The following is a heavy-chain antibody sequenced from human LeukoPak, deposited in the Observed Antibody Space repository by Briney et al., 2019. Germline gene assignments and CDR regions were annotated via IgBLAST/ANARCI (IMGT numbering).Heavy chain of an antibody. J-gene: IGHJ6*02. Sequence: ASVKVSCKASGYTFTGYYMHWVRQAPGQGLECMGWINPNSGGTNYAQKFQGRVTMTRDTSISTAYMELSRLGSDDTAVYYCARVDIVATDYGMDVWGQGTTVTVSS. V-gene: IGHV1-2*02. CDR2: INPNSGGT. D-gene: IGHD5-12*01. CDR3: ARVDIVATDYGMDV. CDR1: GYTFTGYY.